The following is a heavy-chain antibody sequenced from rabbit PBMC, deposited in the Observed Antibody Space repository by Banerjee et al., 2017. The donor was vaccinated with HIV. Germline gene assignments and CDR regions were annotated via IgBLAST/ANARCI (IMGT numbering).Heavy chain of an antibody. J-gene: IGHJ4*01. CDR3: ARRAGACSGASTFDL. V-gene: IGHV1S40*01. CDR1: GFSFSSGYD. Sequence: QSLEESGGDLVKPGASLTLTCTASGFSFSSGYDMCWVRQAPGKGLEWIACIYTGSGSTYYASWAKGRFTISKTASTTVTLQMTSLTAADTATYFCARRAGACSGASTFDLWGPGTLVTVS. CDR2: IYTGSGST. D-gene: IGHD1-1*01.